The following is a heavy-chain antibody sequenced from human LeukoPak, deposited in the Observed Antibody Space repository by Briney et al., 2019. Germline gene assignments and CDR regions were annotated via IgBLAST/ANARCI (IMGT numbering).Heavy chain of an antibody. CDR1: GGSISSSSYY. Sequence: SETLSLTCTVSGGSISSSSYYWGWIRQPPGKGLEWIGSIYYSGSTYYNPSLKSRVTISVDTSKNQFSLKLSSVTAADTAVYYCARGRMSSSTWHSTYYYYFYMDVWGKGTTVTVSS. J-gene: IGHJ6*03. CDR3: ARGRMSSSTWHSTYYYYFYMDV. D-gene: IGHD4-11*01. V-gene: IGHV4-39*07. CDR2: IYYSGST.